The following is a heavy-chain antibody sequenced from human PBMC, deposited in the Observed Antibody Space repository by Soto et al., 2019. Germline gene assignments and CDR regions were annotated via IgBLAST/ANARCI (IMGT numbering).Heavy chain of an antibody. CDR2: IYYSGTT. CDR3: ARGHYYYGMDV. J-gene: IGHJ6*02. CDR1: NGSVSSGTYS. V-gene: IGHV4-30-2*01. Sequence: SETLSLTCTVSNGSVSSGTYSWSWVRQPPGKGLEWIGYIYYSGTTYYTPSLKSRLTMSMDRAKDHFSLNLTSVTAADTAVYFCARGHYYYGMDVWGQGITVTVSS.